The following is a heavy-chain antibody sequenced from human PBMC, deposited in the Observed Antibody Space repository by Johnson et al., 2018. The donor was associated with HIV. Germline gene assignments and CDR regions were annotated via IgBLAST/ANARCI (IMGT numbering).Heavy chain of an antibody. CDR3: VRGRFSTVGVDLRRGGVDI. V-gene: IGHV3-30*03. CDR2: ISIDGSNE. J-gene: IGHJ3*02. D-gene: IGHD2-21*01. CDR1: GLNFSDYC. Sequence: QVHLVESGGGLVQPGMFVRLSCAASGLNFSDYCMHWVRQAPEKGLEWVSVISIDGSNEYYADSVKGRFTISIDNSKNTLHLQMTSLRTEDTAEYYCVRGRFSTVGVDLRRGGVDIWGKEKLVTVSS.